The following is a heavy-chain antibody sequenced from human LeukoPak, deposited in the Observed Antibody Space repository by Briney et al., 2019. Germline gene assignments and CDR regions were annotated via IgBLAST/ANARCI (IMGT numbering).Heavy chain of an antibody. J-gene: IGHJ4*02. V-gene: IGHV3-33*01. D-gene: IGHD2-15*01. Sequence: GGSLRLSCAASGFTFSSYGMHWVRQAPGKGLEWVAVIWYDGSNKYYADSVKGRFTISRDNPKNTLYLQMNSLRAEDTAVYYCAREAVVVAGPLDYWGQGTLVTVSS. CDR1: GFTFSSYG. CDR3: AREAVVVAGPLDY. CDR2: IWYDGSNK.